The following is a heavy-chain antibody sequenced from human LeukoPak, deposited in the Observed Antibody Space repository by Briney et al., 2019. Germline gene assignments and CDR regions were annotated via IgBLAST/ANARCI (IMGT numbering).Heavy chain of an antibody. CDR2: IYYSGST. CDR3: ARGGISYYFDY. J-gene: IGHJ4*02. V-gene: IGHV4-31*03. D-gene: IGHD2-2*01. CDR1: GGSISSGGYY. Sequence: PSETPSLTCTVSGGSISSGGYYWSWIRQHPGKGLEWIGYIYYSGSTYYNPSLKSRVTISVDTSKNQFSLKLSSVTAADTAVYYCARGGISYYFDYWGQGTLVTVSS.